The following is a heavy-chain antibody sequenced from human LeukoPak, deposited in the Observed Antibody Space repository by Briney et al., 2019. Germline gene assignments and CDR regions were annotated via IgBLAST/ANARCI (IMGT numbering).Heavy chain of an antibody. CDR3: ARGHYDVLAASYKWTPDY. Sequence: GGSLRLSCADSGFTFSTYWMSWVRQAPGKGLEWVANIKQDGSEKYYVDSVKGRFTISRDNAKNSLSLQLNSLRVEDTAVYYCARGHYDVLAASYKWTPDYWGQGTLVTVSS. CDR1: GFTFSTYW. CDR2: IKQDGSEK. V-gene: IGHV3-7*01. D-gene: IGHD3-9*01. J-gene: IGHJ4*02.